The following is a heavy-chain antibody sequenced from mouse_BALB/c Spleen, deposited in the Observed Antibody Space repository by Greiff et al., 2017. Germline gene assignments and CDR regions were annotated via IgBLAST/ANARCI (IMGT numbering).Heavy chain of an antibody. D-gene: IGHD2-14*01. Sequence: VQLHQSGAELVRPGASVTLSCKASGYTFTDYEMHWVKQTPVHGLEWIGAIDPETGGTAYNQKFKGKATLTADKSSSTAYMELRSLTSEDSAVYYCTYRYLYYFDYWGQGTTLTVSS. CDR1: GYTFTDYE. CDR2: IDPETGGT. J-gene: IGHJ2*01. CDR3: TYRYLYYFDY. V-gene: IGHV1-15*01.